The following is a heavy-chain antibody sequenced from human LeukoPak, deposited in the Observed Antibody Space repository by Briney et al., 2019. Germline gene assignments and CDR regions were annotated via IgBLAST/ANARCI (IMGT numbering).Heavy chain of an antibody. CDR3: AKSSITMIVVVTPQDY. Sequence: GGSLRLSCAASGFTFSSYAMSWVRQAPGKGLEWVSAISGSGGSTYYADSVKGRFTISRDNSKNTLYLQMNSLRAEDTAVYYCAKSSITMIVVVTPQDYWGQGTLVSVSS. J-gene: IGHJ4*02. V-gene: IGHV3-23*01. CDR2: ISGSGGST. CDR1: GFTFSSYA. D-gene: IGHD3-22*01.